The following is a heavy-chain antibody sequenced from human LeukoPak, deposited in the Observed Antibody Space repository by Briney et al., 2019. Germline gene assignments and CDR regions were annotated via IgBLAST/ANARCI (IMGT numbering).Heavy chain of an antibody. J-gene: IGHJ2*01. CDR2: IGGGGVTT. CDR3: AREGGGSGLWYYDL. V-gene: IGHV3-64*02. CDR1: GFTFSSYS. D-gene: IGHD1-26*01. Sequence: GGSLRLSCAASGFTFSSYSMHWVRQAPGKGPEFVSVIGGGGVTTFYADSVKDRFTISRDNSKNTLYLEMGSLRAEDMAVHYCAREGGGSGLWYYDLWGRGTLVTVSS.